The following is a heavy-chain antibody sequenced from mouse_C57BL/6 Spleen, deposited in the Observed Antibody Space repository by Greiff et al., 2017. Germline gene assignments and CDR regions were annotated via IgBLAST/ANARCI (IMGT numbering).Heavy chain of an antibody. Sequence: EVKLVESGGGLVQPGGSLKLSCAASGFTFSDYYMYWVRQTPEKRLEWVAYISNGGGSTYYPDTVQGRFTISRDNAKNPLYLQMSRLKSEDTAMYYCASYSNYAFDYWGQGTTLTVSS. V-gene: IGHV5-12*01. CDR3: ASYSNYAFDY. CDR2: ISNGGGST. J-gene: IGHJ2*01. CDR1: GFTFSDYY. D-gene: IGHD2-5*01.